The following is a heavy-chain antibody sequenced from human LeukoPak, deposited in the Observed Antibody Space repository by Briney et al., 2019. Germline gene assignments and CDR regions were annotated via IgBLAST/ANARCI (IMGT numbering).Heavy chain of an antibody. CDR2: IYYSGDT. V-gene: IGHV4-39*01. CDR3: ARHYCTGGACYFDD. CDR1: GGSISSSSYY. D-gene: IGHD2-8*02. J-gene: IGHJ4*02. Sequence: SQPLSLTCTVSGGSISSSSYYWGWIRQPPGQGLEWIGSIYYSGDTYYNPSLNSRVSISVDTSNNQFSLELSSLTAADTAVYFCARHYCTGGACYFDDWGQGTLVSVSS.